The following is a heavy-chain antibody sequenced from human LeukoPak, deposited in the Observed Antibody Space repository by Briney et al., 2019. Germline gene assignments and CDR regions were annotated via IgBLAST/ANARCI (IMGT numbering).Heavy chain of an antibody. Sequence: SETLSLTCAVYGGSFSGYYWSWIRQPAGKGLEWIGRIYTSGSTNYNPSLKSRVTMSVDTSKNQFSLKLSSVTAADTAVYYCARAAYYYDSSGYAIDYWGQGTLVTVSS. D-gene: IGHD3-22*01. V-gene: IGHV4-59*10. CDR3: ARAAYYYDSSGYAIDY. CDR2: IYTSGST. J-gene: IGHJ4*02. CDR1: GGSFSGYY.